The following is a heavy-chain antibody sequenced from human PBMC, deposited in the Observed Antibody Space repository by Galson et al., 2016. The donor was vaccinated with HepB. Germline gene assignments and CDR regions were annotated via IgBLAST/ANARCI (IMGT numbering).Heavy chain of an antibody. CDR1: GFSFSHPFSNAFKNAW. CDR3: TADIPNVGSGYNDFDF. D-gene: IGHD5-12*01. J-gene: IGHJ4*02. Sequence: SLRLSCAASGFSFSHPFSNAFKNAWMSWVRQAPGKGLEWVGRIKSKVDGGTEHYAAPVKGRSTVSRDDSKDMLYLQMDSLKTEDTAVYYCTADIPNVGSGYNDFDFWGQGTLVTVSS. V-gene: IGHV3-15*01. CDR2: IKSKVDGGTE.